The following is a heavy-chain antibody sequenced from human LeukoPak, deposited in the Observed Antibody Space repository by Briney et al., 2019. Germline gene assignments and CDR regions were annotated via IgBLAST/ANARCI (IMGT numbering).Heavy chain of an antibody. Sequence: ASVKVSCRASGYTFSGYYMHWLRQAPGQGLEWMGWIEPYNGDTNYAENFQGRVSMTRDSSISTAYMELTSLTFDDTALYYCASSGGVGPAYFYGMDVWGQGTTVTVSS. CDR1: GYTFSGYY. CDR2: IEPYNGDT. CDR3: ASSGGVGPAYFYGMDV. J-gene: IGHJ6*02. D-gene: IGHD3-10*01. V-gene: IGHV1-2*02.